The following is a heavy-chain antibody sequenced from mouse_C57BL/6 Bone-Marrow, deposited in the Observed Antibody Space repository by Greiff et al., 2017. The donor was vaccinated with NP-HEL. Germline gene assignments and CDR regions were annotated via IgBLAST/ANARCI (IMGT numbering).Heavy chain of an antibody. V-gene: IGHV3-6*01. Sequence: EVQLVESGPGLVKPSQSLSLTCSVTGYSITSGYYWNWIRQFPGNKLEWMGYISYDGSNNYNPSLKNRISITRDTSKNQFFLKLNSVTTEDTATYYCARGSVGLLRYFDYWGQGTTLTVSS. D-gene: IGHD1-1*01. CDR1: GYSITSGYY. J-gene: IGHJ2*01. CDR3: ARGSVGLLRYFDY. CDR2: ISYDGSN.